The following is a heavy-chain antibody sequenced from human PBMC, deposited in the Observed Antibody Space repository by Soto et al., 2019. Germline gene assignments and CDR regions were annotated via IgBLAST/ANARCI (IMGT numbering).Heavy chain of an antibody. CDR3: ARDTYSSGSVNWFDP. CDR2: IYTSGST. V-gene: IGHV4-4*07. Sequence: SETLSLTCTVSGGSISSYYWSWIRQPAGKGLEWIGRIYTSGSTNYNPSLKSRVTMSVDTSKNHFSLKLSSVTAADTAVYYCARDTYSSGSVNWFDPWGQGTLVTVSS. J-gene: IGHJ5*02. CDR1: GGSISSYY. D-gene: IGHD6-19*01.